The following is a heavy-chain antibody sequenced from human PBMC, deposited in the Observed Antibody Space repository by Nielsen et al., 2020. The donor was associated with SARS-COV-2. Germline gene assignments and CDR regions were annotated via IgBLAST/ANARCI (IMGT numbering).Heavy chain of an antibody. CDR2: IKQDGSEK. D-gene: IGHD6-25*01. V-gene: IGHV3-7*01. CDR3: ARLSHAAGCFDT. J-gene: IGHJ5*02. CDR1: GFTFSSYW. Sequence: GESLKISCAASGFTFSSYWMSWVRQAPGKGLEWVANIKQDGSEKYYVDSVKGRFTISRDNAKNSLYLQMNSLRAEDTAVYYCARLSHAAGCFDTWGQGTLVTVSA.